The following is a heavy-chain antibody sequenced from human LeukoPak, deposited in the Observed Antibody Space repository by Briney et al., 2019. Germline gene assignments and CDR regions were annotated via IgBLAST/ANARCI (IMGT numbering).Heavy chain of an antibody. J-gene: IGHJ4*02. CDR2: IRYDGSNK. Sequence: GGSLRLSCAASGFIFSTYGMHWVRQAPGKGLEWVAFIRYDGSNKYYAGSGKGRFTISRDNSKNTLYLQMNSLRAEDTAVYYCAKDRSDYGDYWGQGTLVTVSS. V-gene: IGHV3-30*02. CDR3: AKDRSDYGDY. CDR1: GFIFSTYG. D-gene: IGHD1-26*01.